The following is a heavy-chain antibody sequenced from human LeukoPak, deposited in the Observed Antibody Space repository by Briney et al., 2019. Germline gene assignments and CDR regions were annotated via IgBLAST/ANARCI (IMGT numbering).Heavy chain of an antibody. D-gene: IGHD2-21*02. Sequence: ASVKVSCKTSGYTFTNYDINWVRQATGQGLEWMGWINPKSGRTGYAQKFQGRVTFTRNTSISTAYMELNNLRSDDTAVYYCARDLAAYCGGDCRGAFDIWGQGTMVTVSS. CDR1: GYTFTNYD. V-gene: IGHV1-8*03. J-gene: IGHJ3*02. CDR2: INPKSGRT. CDR3: ARDLAAYCGGDCRGAFDI.